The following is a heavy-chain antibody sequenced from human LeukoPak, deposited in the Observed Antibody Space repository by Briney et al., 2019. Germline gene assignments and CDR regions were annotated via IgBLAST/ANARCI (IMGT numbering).Heavy chain of an antibody. V-gene: IGHV3-23*01. CDR3: AKDGGLWISAHWGDS. J-gene: IGHJ4*02. D-gene: IGHD2-2*03. CDR2: ISTGGGNT. CDR1: GFTFSSYT. Sequence: GSLRLSCTASGFTFSSYTMSWVRPAPGKGLKWVSTISTGGGNTYYADSVQGRFTVSRDDSKNTLYLQMNSLRAEDTAVYYCAKDGGLWISAHWGDSWGRGTLVTVSS.